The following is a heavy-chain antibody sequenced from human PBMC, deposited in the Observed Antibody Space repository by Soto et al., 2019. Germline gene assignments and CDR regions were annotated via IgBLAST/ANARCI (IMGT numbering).Heavy chain of an antibody. CDR3: ARAAMGPYYYYGMDV. V-gene: IGHV3-33*01. J-gene: IGHJ6*02. D-gene: IGHD5-18*01. CDR1: GFTFSSYG. CDR2: IWYDGSNK. Sequence: QVQLVESGGGVVQPGRSLRLSCAASGFTFSSYGMHWVRQAPGKGLEWVAVIWYDGSNKYYADSVKGRFTISRDNSKNTLYLQMNSLRAEDTAVYYCARAAMGPYYYYGMDVWGQGTTVTVSS.